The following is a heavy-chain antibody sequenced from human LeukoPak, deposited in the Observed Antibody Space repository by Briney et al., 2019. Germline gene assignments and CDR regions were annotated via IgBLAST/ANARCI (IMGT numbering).Heavy chain of an antibody. CDR1: GFTFSSYG. D-gene: IGHD2-2*01. V-gene: IGHV3-13*01. CDR3: ARGMRVVPAAMDNWFDP. Sequence: GGSLRLSCAASGFTFSSYGMHRVRQATGKGLEWVSAIGTAGDTYYPGSVKGRFTISRENAKNSLYLQMNSLRAGDTAVYYCARGMRVVPAAMDNWFDPWGQGTLVTVSS. J-gene: IGHJ5*02. CDR2: IGTAGDT.